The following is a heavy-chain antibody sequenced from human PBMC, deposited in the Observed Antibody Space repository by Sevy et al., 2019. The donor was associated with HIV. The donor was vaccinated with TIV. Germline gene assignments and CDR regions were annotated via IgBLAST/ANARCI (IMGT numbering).Heavy chain of an antibody. CDR2: IIPIFGTA. J-gene: IGHJ6*02. D-gene: IGHD3-22*01. Sequence: ASVKVSCEASGGTFSSYAISWVRQAPGQGLEWMGGIIPIFGTANYAQKFQGRVTITADESTSTAYMELSSLTSEDTAVYYCARAASPYYYDSSGYSPLYYYYGMDVWGQGTTVTVSS. CDR3: ARAASPYYYDSSGYSPLYYYYGMDV. CDR1: GGTFSSYA. V-gene: IGHV1-69*13.